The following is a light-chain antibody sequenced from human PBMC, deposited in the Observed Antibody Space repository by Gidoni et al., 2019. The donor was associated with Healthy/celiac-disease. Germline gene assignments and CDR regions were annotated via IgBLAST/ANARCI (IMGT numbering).Light chain of an antibody. V-gene: IGKV1-5*03. CDR2: KES. Sequence: DIQMTQSPSTLSASVGDRVTITCRASQSISSWLAWYQQKPGKAPKLLIYKESSLESGVPSRLSGSGSGIEFTLTISSLQPDDFATYYCQQYRTFGQGTKVEIK. J-gene: IGKJ1*01. CDR1: QSISSW. CDR3: QQYRT.